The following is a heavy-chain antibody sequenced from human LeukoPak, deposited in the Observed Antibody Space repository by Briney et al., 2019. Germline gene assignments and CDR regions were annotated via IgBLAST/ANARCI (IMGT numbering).Heavy chain of an antibody. CDR1: GGSINSYY. J-gene: IGHJ3*02. D-gene: IGHD2-15*01. CDR2: IYYSGST. CDR3: VRHLTAGRPAFDI. V-gene: IGHV4-59*08. Sequence: SETLSLTCTVSGGSINSYYWSWIRQPPGKGLEWIGYIYYSGSTNYNPSLKSRVTISVDTSNNKFSLKLTSLTAADTAVYYCVRHLTAGRPAFDIWGQGTMVTVSS.